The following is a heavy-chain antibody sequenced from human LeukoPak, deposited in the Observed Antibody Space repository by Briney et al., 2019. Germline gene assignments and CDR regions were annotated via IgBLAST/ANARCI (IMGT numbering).Heavy chain of an antibody. CDR1: GFTFSNAW. CDR2: IKSKTDGGTT. D-gene: IGHD5-24*01. CDR3: TTGEMATTPFDY. Sequence: GGSLRLSCPASGFTFSNAWMSWVRQAPGKGLEWVGRIKSKTDGGTTDYAAPVKGRFTISRDDSKNTLYLQMNSLKTEDTAVYYCTTGEMATTPFDYWGQGTLVTVFS. J-gene: IGHJ4*02. V-gene: IGHV3-15*01.